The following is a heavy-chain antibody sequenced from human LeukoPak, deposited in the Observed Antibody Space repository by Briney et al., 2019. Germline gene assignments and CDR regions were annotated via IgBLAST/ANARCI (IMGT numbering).Heavy chain of an antibody. Sequence: ASVKVSCKASGYTFTSYDINWVRQATGQGLEWMGLMNPNSGNTGYAQKFQGRVTITRNTSISTAYMELSSLRSEDTAVYYCARGRDIVVVPAAIHDAFDIWGQGTMVTVSS. J-gene: IGHJ3*02. CDR1: GYTFTSYD. D-gene: IGHD2-2*01. CDR3: ARGRDIVVVPAAIHDAFDI. V-gene: IGHV1-8*03. CDR2: MNPNSGNT.